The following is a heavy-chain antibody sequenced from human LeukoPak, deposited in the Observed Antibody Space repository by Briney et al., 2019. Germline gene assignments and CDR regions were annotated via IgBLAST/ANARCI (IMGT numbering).Heavy chain of an antibody. J-gene: IGHJ4*02. V-gene: IGHV3-21*01. CDR2: ISSSSSYI. Sequence: PGGSLRLSCAASGFTFSSYSMNWVRQAPGKGLEWVSSISSSSSYIYYADSVKGRFTISRDNAKNSLYLQMNSLRAEDTAVYYCARDPIRGDDFWSGDFDYWGQGTLVTVSS. CDR1: GFTFSSYS. D-gene: IGHD3-3*01. CDR3: ARDPIRGDDFWSGDFDY.